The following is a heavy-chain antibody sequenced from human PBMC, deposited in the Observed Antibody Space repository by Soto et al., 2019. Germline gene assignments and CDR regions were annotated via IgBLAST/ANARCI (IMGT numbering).Heavy chain of an antibody. V-gene: IGHV2-5*02. Sequence: QITLKESGPTLVKPTQTLTLTCTFSGFSLSTSGVGVGWIRQPPGKALEWLALIYWDDDKRYSPSLTSRLTITKDTSKNQVVLTMTNIVTVDTATYYCAHKRDGSGSYYKCYGMDVWGQGTTVTVSS. J-gene: IGHJ6*02. CDR3: AHKRDGSGSYYKCYGMDV. CDR2: IYWDDDK. CDR1: GFSLSTSGVG. D-gene: IGHD3-10*01.